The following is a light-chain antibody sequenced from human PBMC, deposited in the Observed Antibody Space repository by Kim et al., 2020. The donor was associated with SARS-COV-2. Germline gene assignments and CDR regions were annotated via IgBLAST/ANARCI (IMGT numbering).Light chain of an antibody. V-gene: IGKV3-15*01. J-gene: IGKJ3*01. CDR1: QSVRSN. Sequence: SVSHSERPTRTSRASQSVRSNLALYEQKPHQARKRLIYGASTRATGIAARFSGSGSGTEFTLTISSLQSEDFAVYFCQQYDSWPTFGPGTKVDIK. CDR2: GAS. CDR3: QQYDSWPT.